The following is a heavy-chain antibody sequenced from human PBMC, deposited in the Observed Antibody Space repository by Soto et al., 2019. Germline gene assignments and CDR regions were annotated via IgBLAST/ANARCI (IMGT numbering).Heavy chain of an antibody. V-gene: IGHV1-18*01. Sequence: QVHLLQSGAEVQKPGASVKVSGKTSGYPFNDFGTTGLRQAPGLGLEWLGWIYSKAGKMNFAPKFQNRVIMTTDTSTSTAFMELTSLTFDDSAIYFCARDIAFDIDYWGQGTLVTVS. J-gene: IGHJ4*02. CDR2: IYSKAGKM. D-gene: IGHD2-15*01. CDR1: GYPFNDFG. CDR3: ARDIAFDIDY.